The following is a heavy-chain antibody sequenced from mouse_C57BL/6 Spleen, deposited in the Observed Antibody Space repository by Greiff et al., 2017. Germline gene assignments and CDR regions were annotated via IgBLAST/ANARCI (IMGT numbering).Heavy chain of an antibody. CDR1: GYTFTSYW. V-gene: IGHV1-52*01. D-gene: IGHD4-1*01. CDR2: IDPSDSAT. J-gene: IGHJ2*01. CDR3: ARNWDGDY. Sequence: QVQLQQPGAELVRPGSSVKLSCKASGYTFTSYWMHWVKQRPIQGLEWIGNIDPSDSATHYNQKFKDKATLTVDKSSSTAYMQLSSLTSEDSAVYYCARNWDGDYWGQGTTLTVSS.